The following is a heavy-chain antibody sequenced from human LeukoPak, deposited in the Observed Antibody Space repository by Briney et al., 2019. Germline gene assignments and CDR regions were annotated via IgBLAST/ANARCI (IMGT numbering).Heavy chain of an antibody. D-gene: IGHD3-9*01. CDR3: ARSGTYDILTGYYFGVDY. V-gene: IGHV3-11*01. Sequence: PGGSLRLSCAGSGFSFSDYYITWIRQAPGKGLEWVSYISSSGSTIYYADSVKGRFTISRDNAKNSVYLQMNSLRAEDTAVYYCARSGTYDILTGYYFGVDYWGQGSLVTVSS. CDR1: GFSFSDYY. J-gene: IGHJ4*02. CDR2: ISSSGSTI.